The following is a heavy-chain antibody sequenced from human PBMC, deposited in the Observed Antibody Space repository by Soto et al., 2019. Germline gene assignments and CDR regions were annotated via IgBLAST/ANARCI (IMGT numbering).Heavy chain of an antibody. D-gene: IGHD3-3*01. V-gene: IGHV4-34*01. CDR3: ARGRGRITIFGVVIIGTCPFDY. Sequence: SETLSLTXAVYGGSFSGYYWSWIRQPPGKGLEWIGEINHSGSTNYNPSLKSRVTISVDTSKNQFSLKLSSVTAADTAVYYCARGRGRITIFGVVIIGTCPFDYWGQGTLVTVSS. J-gene: IGHJ4*02. CDR2: INHSGST. CDR1: GGSFSGYY.